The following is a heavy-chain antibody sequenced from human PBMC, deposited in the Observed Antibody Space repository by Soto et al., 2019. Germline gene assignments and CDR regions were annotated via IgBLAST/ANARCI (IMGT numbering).Heavy chain of an antibody. CDR1: GYTFTSYD. D-gene: IGHD3-16*02. Sequence: GASVKVSCKASGYTFTSYDINWVRQATGQGLEWMGWMNPNSGNTGYAQKFQGRVTMTRNTSISTAYMELSSLRSDDTAVYYCARAVGDYVWGSYRYYFDNWGQGTQVTVSS. CDR2: MNPNSGNT. J-gene: IGHJ4*02. V-gene: IGHV1-8*01. CDR3: ARAVGDYVWGSYRYYFDN.